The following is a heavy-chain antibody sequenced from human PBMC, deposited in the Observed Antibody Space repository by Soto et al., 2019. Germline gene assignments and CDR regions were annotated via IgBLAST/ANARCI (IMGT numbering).Heavy chain of an antibody. V-gene: IGHV4-59*01. J-gene: IGHJ5*02. Sequence: SETLSLTCTVSGGSISSYYWSWIRQPPGKGLEWIGYIYYIGSTNYNPSLKSRVTISVDTSKNQFSLKLSSVTAADTAVYYCAREDGLLRFLTWGQGTLVTLSS. D-gene: IGHD3-3*01. CDR1: GGSISSYY. CDR2: IYYIGST. CDR3: AREDGLLRFLT.